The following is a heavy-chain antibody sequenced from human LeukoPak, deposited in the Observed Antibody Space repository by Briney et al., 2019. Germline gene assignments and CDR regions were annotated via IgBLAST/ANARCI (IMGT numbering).Heavy chain of an antibody. D-gene: IGHD3-3*01. CDR1: GYTFTGYY. V-gene: IGHV1-2*02. CDR2: INPNSGGT. J-gene: IGHJ5*02. Sequence: ASVKVSCKASGYTFTGYYMHWVRQAPGQGLEWMGWINPNSGGTNYAQKFQGRVTMTRDTSISTAYMELSRLRSDDTAVYYCARDRAEYYDFWSGYYLTDWFDPWGQGTLVTVSS. CDR3: ARDRAEYYDFWSGYYLTDWFDP.